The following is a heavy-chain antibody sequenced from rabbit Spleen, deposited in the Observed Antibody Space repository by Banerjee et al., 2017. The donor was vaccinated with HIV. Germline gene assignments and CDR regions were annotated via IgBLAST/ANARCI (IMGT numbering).Heavy chain of an antibody. J-gene: IGHJ4*01. CDR1: GFSFSSYW. V-gene: IGHV1S40*01. Sequence: QSLEESGGGLVQPEGSLTLTCTASGFSFSSYWMCWVRQAPGKGLEWIGCINTGSGSTYYTNWVNGRFTISKTSSTTVTLQVTSLTGADTATYFCARDLVGVIGWNFYLWGQGTLVTVS. D-gene: IGHD1-1*01. CDR3: ARDLVGVIGWNFYL. CDR2: INTGSGST.